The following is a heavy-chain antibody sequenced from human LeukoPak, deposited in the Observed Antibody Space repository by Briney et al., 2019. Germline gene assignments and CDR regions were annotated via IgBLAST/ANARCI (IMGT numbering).Heavy chain of an antibody. D-gene: IGHD4-23*01. J-gene: IGHJ4*02. V-gene: IGHV3-53*01. Sequence: GGSLRLSCAASGFTVSSNYMSWVRQAPGKGLEWVSVIYSGGSTYYADSVKGRFTISRDNSKNTLYLQMNSLRAEDTAVYYCARGTTVVTPPGYWGQGTLVTVSS. CDR1: GFTVSSNY. CDR2: IYSGGST. CDR3: ARGTTVVTPPGY.